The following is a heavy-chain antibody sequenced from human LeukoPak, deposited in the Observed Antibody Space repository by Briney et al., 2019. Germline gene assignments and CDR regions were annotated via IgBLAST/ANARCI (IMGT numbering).Heavy chain of an antibody. CDR1: GGSISSGDYY. J-gene: IGHJ4*02. CDR2: IYYSGST. V-gene: IGHV4-30-4*08. D-gene: IGHD2-2*02. CDR3: ARGARYCSSTSCYKYYFDY. Sequence: SETLSLTCTVSGGSISSGDYYWSWIRQPPWKGLEWIGYIYYSGSTYYNPSLKSRVTISVDTSKNQFSLKLSSVTAADTAVYYCARGARYCSSTSCYKYYFDYWGQGTLVTVSS.